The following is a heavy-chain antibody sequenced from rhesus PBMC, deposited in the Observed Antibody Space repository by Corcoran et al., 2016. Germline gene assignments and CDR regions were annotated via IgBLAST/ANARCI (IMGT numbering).Heavy chain of an antibody. J-gene: IGHJ4*01. CDR2: IYGSGSST. Sequence: QLQLQESGPGLVKPSEPLSVTCAVPGGSISSSYWSWIRQAPGKGLEWIGYIYGSGSSTNYNPSLKSRVTLSVDTSKNQLSLKLSSVTAADTAVYYCASYPEVYWGQGVLVTVSS. D-gene: IGHD3-9*01. CDR1: GGSISSSY. V-gene: IGHV4-169*02. CDR3: ASYPEVY.